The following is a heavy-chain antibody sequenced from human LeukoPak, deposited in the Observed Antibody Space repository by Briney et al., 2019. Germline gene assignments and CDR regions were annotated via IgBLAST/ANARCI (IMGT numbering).Heavy chain of an antibody. J-gene: IGHJ4*02. CDR3: AKDRGTLNDSFDN. CDR2: ISYDGNNT. V-gene: IGHV3-30-3*01. D-gene: IGHD3-10*01. Sequence: GGSLRLSCAASGFTFSSYAMHWVRQAPGKGLEWVAVISYDGNNTNYADSVKGRFTISRDNSKNTLYLQMNSLRGEDTAVYYCAKDRGTLNDSFDNWGQGTLVTVSS. CDR1: GFTFSSYA.